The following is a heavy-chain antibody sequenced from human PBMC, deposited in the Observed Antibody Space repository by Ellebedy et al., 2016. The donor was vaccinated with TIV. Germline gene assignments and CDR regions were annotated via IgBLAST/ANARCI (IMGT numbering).Heavy chain of an antibody. J-gene: IGHJ3*02. V-gene: IGHV3-23*01. D-gene: IGHD4-23*01. CDR2: ISGSGVNT. CDR3: ARDPVGVGPALDI. Sequence: PGGSLRLSCAASGLTFSSHAMSWVRQAPGKGLEWVSSISGSGVNTYYADSVKGRFTISRDNSKDTLYLQVNSLRAEDTAVYYCARDPVGVGPALDIWGQGTMVTVSS. CDR1: GLTFSSHA.